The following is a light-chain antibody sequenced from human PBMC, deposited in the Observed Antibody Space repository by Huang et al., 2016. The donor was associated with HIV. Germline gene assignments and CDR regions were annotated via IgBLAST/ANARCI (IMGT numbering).Light chain of an antibody. J-gene: IGKJ2*01. V-gene: IGKV3-15*01. CDR2: GAS. CDR1: QTVSTN. CDR3: QQYNDWPPYT. Sequence: EIVMTQSPATLSVSPGERATLSCRASQTVSTNLAWYQQKPGQAPSLLIYGASTRATGIPARFSCSGSGTEFTLTISSLQSEDFAVYYCQQYNDWPPYTFGQGTKLEIK.